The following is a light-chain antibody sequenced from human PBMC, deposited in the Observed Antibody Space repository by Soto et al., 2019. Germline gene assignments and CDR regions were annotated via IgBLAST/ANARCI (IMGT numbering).Light chain of an antibody. CDR1: SSDVGGYNY. J-gene: IGLJ2*01. CDR2: EVT. CDR3: SSYAGSKNFVV. Sequence: QSVLTQPPSASGSPGQSVTISCTGTSSDVGGYNYVSWYQQHPGKAPKFMIYEVTKRPSGVPDRFSGSKSGNTASLTVSGLQAEDEGDYYCSSYAGSKNFVVFGGGTKVTVL. V-gene: IGLV2-8*01.